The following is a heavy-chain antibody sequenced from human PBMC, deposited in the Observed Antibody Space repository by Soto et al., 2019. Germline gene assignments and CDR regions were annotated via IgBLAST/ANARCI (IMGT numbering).Heavy chain of an antibody. Sequence: GGSLRLSCAASGFTFSSYAMSWVRQAPGKGLEWVSAISGSGGSTYYADSVKGRFTISRDNSKNTLYLQMNSLRAEDTAVYYCAKDRSLVQMWDYYYYGMDVWGQGTTVTVSS. D-gene: IGHD6-13*01. V-gene: IGHV3-23*01. J-gene: IGHJ6*02. CDR3: AKDRSLVQMWDYYYYGMDV. CDR1: GFTFSSYA. CDR2: ISGSGGST.